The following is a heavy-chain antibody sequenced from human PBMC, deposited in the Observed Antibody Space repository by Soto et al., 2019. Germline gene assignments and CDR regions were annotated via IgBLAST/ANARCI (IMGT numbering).Heavy chain of an antibody. CDR2: IYYSGST. CDR3: AILGTSPYSYGRIDY. Sequence: PSETLSLTCTVSGGSISSYYWSWIRQPPGKGLEWIGYIYYSGSTNYNPSLKSRVTISVDTSKNQFSLKLSSVTAADTAVYYCAILGTSPYSYGRIDYWGQGTLVTVS. V-gene: IGHV4-59*01. CDR1: GGSISSYY. D-gene: IGHD5-18*01. J-gene: IGHJ4*02.